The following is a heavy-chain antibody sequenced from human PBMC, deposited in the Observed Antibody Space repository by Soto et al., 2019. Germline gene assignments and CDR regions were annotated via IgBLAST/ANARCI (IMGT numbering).Heavy chain of an antibody. CDR3: AREGGYSYGYVWYFDY. Sequence: SETLSLTCTVSGGSVSSGSYYWSWIRQPPGKGLEWIGYIYYSGSTNYNPSLKSRVTISVDTSKNQFSLKLGSVTAADTAVYYCAREGGYSYGYVWYFDYWGQGTLVTVSS. CDR2: IYYSGST. V-gene: IGHV4-61*01. J-gene: IGHJ4*02. CDR1: GGSVSSGSYY. D-gene: IGHD5-18*01.